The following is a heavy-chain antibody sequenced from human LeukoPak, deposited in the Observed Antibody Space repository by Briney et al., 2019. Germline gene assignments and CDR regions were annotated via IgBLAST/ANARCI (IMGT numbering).Heavy chain of an antibody. V-gene: IGHV3-30*04. CDR2: TSSDGNDK. CDR3: AREPRGFHCTTASCFHFDY. D-gene: IGHD2-2*01. J-gene: IGHJ4*02. CDR1: GFTFSSYA. Sequence: PGRSLRLSCAASGFTFSSYAVHWVRQAPGKGLEWVAFTSSDGNDKYYTDSVKGRFTISRDNSKNTLYLQMNSLRAEDAAVYYCAREPRGFHCTTASCFHFDYWGQGTLVTVSS.